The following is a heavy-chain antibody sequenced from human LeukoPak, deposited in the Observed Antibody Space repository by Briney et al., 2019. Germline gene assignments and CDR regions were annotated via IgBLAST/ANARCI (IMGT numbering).Heavy chain of an antibody. Sequence: GRSLRLSCAASGFTFSSYAMHWVRQAPGKGLEWVAVISYDGSNKYYADSVKGRFTISRDNSKDTLYLQMNSLRAEDTAVYYCARGAYYYDSSDYYYEGNPFDYWGQGTLVTVSS. CDR1: GFTFSSYA. CDR2: ISYDGSNK. CDR3: ARGAYYYDSSDYYYEGNPFDY. J-gene: IGHJ4*02. V-gene: IGHV3-30*04. D-gene: IGHD3-22*01.